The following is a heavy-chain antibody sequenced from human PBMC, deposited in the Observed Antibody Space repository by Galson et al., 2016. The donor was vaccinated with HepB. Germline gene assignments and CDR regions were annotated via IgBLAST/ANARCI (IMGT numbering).Heavy chain of an antibody. CDR2: IDSDGITT. CDR1: GFFFSNFV. J-gene: IGHJ6*02. V-gene: IGHV3-74*01. CDR3: AKDRNTVVTYGMDV. D-gene: IGHD4-23*01. Sequence: SLRLSCAASGFFFSNFVMTWVRQAPGKGLVWVSRIDSDGITTAYADSVKGRFTISRDNAKNTLYLQINSLRAEDTAVYYCAKDRNTVVTYGMDVWGQGTTVTVSS.